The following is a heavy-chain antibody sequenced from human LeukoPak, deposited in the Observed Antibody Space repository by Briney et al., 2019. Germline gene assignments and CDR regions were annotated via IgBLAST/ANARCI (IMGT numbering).Heavy chain of an antibody. CDR3: ARGVVPAANDAFDI. V-gene: IGHV4-34*01. CDR2: IHPSGRP. Sequence: SETLSLTCGVYGGSLSGYYWTWIRQPPGKGLEWIGEIHPSGRPYYNPSLESRVTMSLDTSENQFSLKLSSVTAADTAVYYCARGVVPAANDAFDIWGQGTMVTVSS. J-gene: IGHJ3*02. D-gene: IGHD2-2*01. CDR1: GGSLSGYY.